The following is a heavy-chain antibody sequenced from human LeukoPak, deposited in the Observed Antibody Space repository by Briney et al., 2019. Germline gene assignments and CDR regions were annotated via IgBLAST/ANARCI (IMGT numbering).Heavy chain of an antibody. Sequence: GGSLRLSCAASGFTFSNDAMTWVRQAPGKGLEWVSGITGNSGSTFYADSVKGRFTISRDNSKNTLYVQMNSLRAEDTAVYYCARRLSYCGGDCQTYGMDVWGQGTTVTVSS. J-gene: IGHJ6*02. CDR1: GFTFSNDA. CDR2: ITGNSGST. CDR3: ARRLSYCGGDCQTYGMDV. D-gene: IGHD2-21*02. V-gene: IGHV3-23*01.